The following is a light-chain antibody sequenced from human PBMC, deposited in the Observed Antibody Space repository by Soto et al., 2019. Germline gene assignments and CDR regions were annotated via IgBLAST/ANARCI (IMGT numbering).Light chain of an antibody. CDR3: QHHNSYSEA. CDR2: KAS. J-gene: IGKJ1*01. Sequence: DIQMTQSPSTLSGSGGDRVTITCRASQTISSWLAWYQQKPGKAPKLLIYKASTLKSGVPSRFSGSGSGTEFTLTISSLQPDDFATYYCQHHNSYSEAFGQGTKVDIK. CDR1: QTISSW. V-gene: IGKV1-5*03.